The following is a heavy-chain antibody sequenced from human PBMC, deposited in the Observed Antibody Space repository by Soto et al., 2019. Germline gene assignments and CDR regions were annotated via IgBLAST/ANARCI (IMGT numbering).Heavy chain of an antibody. CDR1: GFTFNTFG. J-gene: IGHJ6*02. CDR3: ARDARIAVAYGMVV. Sequence: QVQLVESGGGVVQPGRSLRLSCAASGFTFNTFGMHWVRQAPGKGLEWVAVIWYDGGEKHYAASVKGRFTISRDNSKNTLFLQMNSLRAEDTAVYYCARDARIAVAYGMVVWGQGTTVTVSS. V-gene: IGHV3-33*01. D-gene: IGHD6-19*01. CDR2: IWYDGGEK.